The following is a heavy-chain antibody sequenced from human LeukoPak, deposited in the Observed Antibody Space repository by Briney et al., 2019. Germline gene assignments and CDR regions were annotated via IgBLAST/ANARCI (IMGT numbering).Heavy chain of an antibody. CDR3: ARVTMVRGVIIPYFDY. V-gene: IGHV3-7*01. CDR1: GFTVSINY. CDR2: IKQDGSEK. J-gene: IGHJ4*02. D-gene: IGHD3-10*01. Sequence: PGGSLRLSCAASGFTVSINYMSWVRQAPGKGLEWVANIKQDGSEKYYVDSVKGRFTISRDNAKNSLYLQMNSLRAEDTAVYYCARVTMVRGVIIPYFDYWGQGTLVTVSS.